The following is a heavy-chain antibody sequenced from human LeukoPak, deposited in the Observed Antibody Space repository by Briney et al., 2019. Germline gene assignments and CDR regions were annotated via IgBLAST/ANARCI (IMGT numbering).Heavy chain of an antibody. V-gene: IGHV3-23*01. CDR1: GSTFNRYA. CDR2: IYYAGGDT. D-gene: IGHD2-21*01. Sequence: GGSLRLSCAASGSTFNRYAMSWVRQAPGKGPEWVSTIYYAGGDTYYADSVKGRFTVSRDNINNALHLQMDSLRVEDTAVDYCAKDHGAAVVPRRFDYWGRGTLVTVSS. J-gene: IGHJ4*02. CDR3: AKDHGAAVVPRRFDY.